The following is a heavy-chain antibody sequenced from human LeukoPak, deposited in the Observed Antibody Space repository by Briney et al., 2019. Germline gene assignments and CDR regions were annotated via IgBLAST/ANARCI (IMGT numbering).Heavy chain of an antibody. V-gene: IGHV2-5*01. D-gene: IGHD2-21*02. CDR3: ARKTENFDY. Sequence: XTSGXXXGWIRXXXXXALEWLACIYWNDDKRYSASLKSRVTITKDTSKNQVVLIMTNMDPVDTATYYCARKTENFDYWGQGTLVTVSS. CDR2: IYWNDDK. CDR1: XTSGXX. J-gene: IGHJ4*02.